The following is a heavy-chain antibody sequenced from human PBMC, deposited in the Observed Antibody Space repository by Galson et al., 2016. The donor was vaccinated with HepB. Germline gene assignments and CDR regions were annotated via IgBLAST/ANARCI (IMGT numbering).Heavy chain of an antibody. J-gene: IGHJ5*02. CDR2: INPNSGGT. CDR1: GYAFTDFY. V-gene: IGHV1-2*06. CDR3: VRGAVGNIRA. Sequence: SVKVSCKASGYAFTDFYIHWVRQTPGQGLEWMGRINPNSGGTNYTQKFQGRVTMTRDTSISTAYMELRGLRSDDTAMFYCVRGAVGNIRAWGQGTLVTVSS. D-gene: IGHD1-26*01.